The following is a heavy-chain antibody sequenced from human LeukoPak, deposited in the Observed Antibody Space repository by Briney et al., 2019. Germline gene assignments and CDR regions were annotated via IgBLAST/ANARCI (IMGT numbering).Heavy chain of an antibody. CDR1: GGSISSSSYY. J-gene: IGHJ4*02. CDR2: IYYNGST. CDR3: ARHALKRQWEILNPTFDY. V-gene: IGHV4-39*01. Sequence: SETLSLTCTVSGGSISSSSYYWGWIRQPRGKGLEWIGSIYYNGSTYYNPSLKSRVTISVDTSKNQFSLKLSSETAADTAVYYCARHALKRQWEILNPTFDYWGQGTLVTVSS. D-gene: IGHD1-26*01.